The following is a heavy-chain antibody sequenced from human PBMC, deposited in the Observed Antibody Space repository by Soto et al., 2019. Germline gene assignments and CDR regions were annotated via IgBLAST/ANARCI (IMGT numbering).Heavy chain of an antibody. V-gene: IGHV3-9*01. CDR1: GFTFDDYA. J-gene: IGHJ4*02. D-gene: IGHD4-17*01. Sequence: EVQLVESGGGFVQPGRSLRLSCAASGFTFDDYAMHWVRQAPGKGLEWVSGISWNSGSIGYADSVKGRFTISRDNAKNSLYLQMNSLRAEDTALYYCAQGVDYGDYAGVDYWGQGTLVTVSS. CDR3: AQGVDYGDYAGVDY. CDR2: ISWNSGSI.